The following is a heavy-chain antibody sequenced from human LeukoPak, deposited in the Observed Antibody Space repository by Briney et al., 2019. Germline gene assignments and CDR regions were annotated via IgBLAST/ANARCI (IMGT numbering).Heavy chain of an antibody. CDR1: GASITDYR. D-gene: IGHD6-6*01. Sequence: PSETLSLTCIVSGASITDYRWGWIRQSPGKGLECIGDIYYSGSTNYTGRTNYNPSLKSRVTISVDTSKNQFSLKLTSLTAADTAVYYCAREGQQLVPPFDYWGQGNLVTVSS. CDR2: IYYSGSTNYTGRT. J-gene: IGHJ4*02. V-gene: IGHV4-59*12. CDR3: AREGQQLVPPFDY.